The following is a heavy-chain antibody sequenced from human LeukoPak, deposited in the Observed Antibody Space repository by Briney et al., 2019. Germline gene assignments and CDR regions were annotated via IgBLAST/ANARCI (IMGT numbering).Heavy chain of an antibody. J-gene: IGHJ6*02. Sequence: GASVKVSCKAPGYTFTSYGISWVRQAPGQGLEWMGWISAYNGNTNYAQKLQGRVTMTTDTSTSTAYMELRSLRSDDTAVYYCARDSSSWTEPYGMDVWGQGTTVTVSS. CDR1: GYTFTSYG. D-gene: IGHD6-13*01. V-gene: IGHV1-18*01. CDR2: ISAYNGNT. CDR3: ARDSSSWTEPYGMDV.